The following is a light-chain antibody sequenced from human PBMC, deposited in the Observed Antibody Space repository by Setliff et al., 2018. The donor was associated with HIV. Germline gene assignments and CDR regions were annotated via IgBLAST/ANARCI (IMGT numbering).Light chain of an antibody. J-gene: IGLJ1*01. CDR3: AAWHDSLNRYV. CDR2: MND. Sequence: QSALTQPPSASGTPGQRVTISCSGSSSNIGSNTVNWYQQLPGTAPKLLIYMNDQRPSGVPDRFTGSKSGTSGSLAISGLQSEDEADYYCAAWHDSLNRYVFGTGTKATVL. CDR1: SSNIGSNT. V-gene: IGLV1-44*01.